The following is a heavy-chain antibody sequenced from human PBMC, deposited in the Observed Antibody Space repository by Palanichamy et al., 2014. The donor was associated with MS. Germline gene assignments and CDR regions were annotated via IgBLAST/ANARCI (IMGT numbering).Heavy chain of an antibody. J-gene: IGHJ2*01. Sequence: EVQLVESGGGLVQPGGSLRLSCAASGFTFINYAMSWVRQAPGKGLEWVSAFSGGNPYYADSVKGRFTISRGNSKNTLYLQMNNLRADDTAVYRCAKDRPTNGQKYFDLWGRGTLVTVSS. CDR1: GFTFINYA. D-gene: IGHD2-8*01. CDR3: AKDRPTNGQKYFDL. CDR2: FSGGNP. V-gene: IGHV3-23*04.